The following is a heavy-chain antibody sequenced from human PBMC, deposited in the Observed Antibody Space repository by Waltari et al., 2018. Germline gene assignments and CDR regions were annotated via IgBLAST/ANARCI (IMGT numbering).Heavy chain of an antibody. J-gene: IGHJ4*02. Sequence: EVQLLESGGGLVQPGGSLRLSCAASGFTFRSYAMSWVRPAPGKGLEWVSAISGSGGSTYYADSVKGRFTISRDNSKNTLYLQMNSLRAEDTAVYYCAKALNSSGWYRVAIGYWGQGTLVTVSS. D-gene: IGHD6-19*01. CDR2: ISGSGGST. CDR1: GFTFRSYA. CDR3: AKALNSSGWYRVAIGY. V-gene: IGHV3-23*01.